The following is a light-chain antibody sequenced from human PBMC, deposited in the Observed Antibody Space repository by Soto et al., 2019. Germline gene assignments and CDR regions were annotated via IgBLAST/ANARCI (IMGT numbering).Light chain of an antibody. CDR1: SSDIGGYNY. V-gene: IGLV2-14*01. CDR2: EVS. CDR3: TSYTSSTNNYV. J-gene: IGLJ1*01. Sequence: QSALTQPASVSGSPGQSITFSCTGTSSDIGGYNYVSWYQQHPGKAPKLMIYEVSNRPSGVSDRFSGSKSGNTASLTISGLQAEDEADYYCTSYTSSTNNYVFGTGTKVTVL.